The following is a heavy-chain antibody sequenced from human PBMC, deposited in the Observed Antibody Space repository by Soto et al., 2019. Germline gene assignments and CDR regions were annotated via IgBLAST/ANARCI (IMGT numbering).Heavy chain of an antibody. J-gene: IGHJ4*02. V-gene: IGHV3-23*01. D-gene: IGHD6-13*01. CDR2: ISESGGST. CDR3: AKRSPYSSGWYSTIFDY. Sequence: LRLSCAASGFSFSDYAMSWVRQAPGKGLEWVSVISESGGSTHYADSVRGRFTVSRDNSKNSLSLRMNSLRDEDTAVYFCAKRSPYSSGWYSTIFDYWGQGAWVTV. CDR1: GFSFSDYA.